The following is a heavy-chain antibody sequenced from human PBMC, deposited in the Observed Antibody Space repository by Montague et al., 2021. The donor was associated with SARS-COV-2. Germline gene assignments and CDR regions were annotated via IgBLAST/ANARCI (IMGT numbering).Heavy chain of an antibody. V-gene: IGHV4-59*01. D-gene: IGHD3-3*01. CDR1: GGSISSYY. CDR3: AGVSDFWSGYYTAVGAFDI. J-gene: IGHJ3*02. Sequence: SETLSLTCTVSGGSISSYYWSWIRQPPGKGLEWIGYIYYGGSTNYNPSLKSRVTISVDTSKNQFSLKLSSVTAADTAAYYCAGVSDFWSGYYTAVGAFDIWGQGTMVTVSS. CDR2: IYYGGST.